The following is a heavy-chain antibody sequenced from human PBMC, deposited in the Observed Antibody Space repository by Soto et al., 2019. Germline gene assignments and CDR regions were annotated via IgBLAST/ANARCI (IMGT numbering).Heavy chain of an antibody. Sequence: ASVKVSCKASGYSFTDYHIHWVRQAPGQGLEWLGRINPKSGGTSTAQKFQGWVTMTTDTSISTASMELTRLTSDDTAIYYCARADSTPSSNPVCSFFYNHDFDVWRPGTTVTVSS. CDR2: INPKSGGT. CDR3: ARADSTPSSNPVCSFFYNHDFDV. V-gene: IGHV1-2*04. CDR1: GYSFTDYH. J-gene: IGHJ6*02. D-gene: IGHD3-3*01.